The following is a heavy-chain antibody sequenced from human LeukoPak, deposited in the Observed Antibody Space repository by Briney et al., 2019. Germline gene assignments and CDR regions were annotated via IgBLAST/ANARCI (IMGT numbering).Heavy chain of an antibody. CDR2: INWNGGST. J-gene: IGHJ6*03. V-gene: IGHV3-20*04. Sequence: SGGSLRLSCAASGFTFDDYGMSWVRQAPGKGLEWVSGINWNGGSTGYADSVKGRFTISRDNAKNSLYLQMNSLRAEDTALYYCARAPLTDYGDYGYYMDVWGKGTTVTVSS. D-gene: IGHD4-17*01. CDR1: GFTFDDYG. CDR3: ARAPLTDYGDYGYYMDV.